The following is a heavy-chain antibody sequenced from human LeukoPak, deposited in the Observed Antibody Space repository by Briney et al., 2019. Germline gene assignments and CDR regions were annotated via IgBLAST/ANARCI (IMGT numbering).Heavy chain of an antibody. V-gene: IGHV3-30*18. CDR3: AKVGSNSSYGMDV. Sequence: GRSLRLSCAASGFTFSSYGMHWVRRAPGKGLEWVAVISYDGSNKYYADSVKGRFTISRDNSKNTLYLQMNSLRAEDTAVYYCAKVGSNSSYGMDVWGQGTTVTVSS. J-gene: IGHJ6*02. D-gene: IGHD3-10*01. CDR1: GFTFSSYG. CDR2: ISYDGSNK.